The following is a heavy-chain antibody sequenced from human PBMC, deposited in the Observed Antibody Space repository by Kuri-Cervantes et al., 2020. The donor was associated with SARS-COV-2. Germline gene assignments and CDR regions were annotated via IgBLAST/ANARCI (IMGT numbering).Heavy chain of an antibody. CDR2: IYWDDDK. CDR3: ARISETNYYDSSGFYKD. J-gene: IGHJ4*01. D-gene: IGHD3-22*01. V-gene: IGHV2-5*02. Sequence: SGPTLVKPTQTLTLTCTFSGFSLSTSGVGVGWIRQPPGKALEWLALIYWDDDKRYSPSLKSRLTITKDTSKNQVVLTMTNMDPVDTATYYCARISETNYYDSSGFYKDWGHGTLVTVSS. CDR1: GFSLSTSGVG.